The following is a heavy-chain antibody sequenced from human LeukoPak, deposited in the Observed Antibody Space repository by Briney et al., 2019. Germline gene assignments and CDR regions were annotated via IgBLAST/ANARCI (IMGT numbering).Heavy chain of an antibody. CDR3: ARVGYCSGGSCYSDQFGRFDP. CDR2: INAGNGNT. V-gene: IGHV1-3*01. Sequence: ASVKVSCKASGYTFTSYAMHWVRQAPGQRLEWMGWINAGNGNTKYSQKFQGRVTITRDTSASTAYMELSSLRSEDTAVYYCARVGYCSGGSCYSDQFGRFDPWGQGTLVTVSS. J-gene: IGHJ5*02. CDR1: GYTFTSYA. D-gene: IGHD2-15*01.